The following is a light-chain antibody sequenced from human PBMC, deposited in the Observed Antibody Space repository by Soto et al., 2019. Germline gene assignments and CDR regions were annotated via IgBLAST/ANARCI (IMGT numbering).Light chain of an antibody. J-gene: IGLJ2*01. CDR2: EVS. CDR3: SSYTSTSTRVL. Sequence: QSALTQPASVSGSPGQSITISCTGTSSDVGGYNFVSWYQQHPGKAPKLMIYEVSYRPSGVSNRFSGSKSGNTASMTISGLQAEDEADYYCSSYTSTSTRVLFGGGTKLTVL. V-gene: IGLV2-14*01. CDR1: SSDVGGYNF.